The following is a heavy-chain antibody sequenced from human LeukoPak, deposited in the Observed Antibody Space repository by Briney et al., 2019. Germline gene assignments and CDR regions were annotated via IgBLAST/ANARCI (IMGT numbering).Heavy chain of an antibody. CDR3: AREGRGAQQWLIFGDY. CDR2: ISYDGSNK. D-gene: IGHD6-19*01. CDR1: GFTFSSYA. J-gene: IGHJ4*02. Sequence: PGGSLRLSCAASGFTFSSYAMHWVRQAPGKGLEWVAVISYDGSNKYYADSVKGRFTISRDNSKNTLYLQMNSLRAEDTAVYYCAREGRGAQQWLIFGDYWGQGTLVTVSS. V-gene: IGHV3-30*04.